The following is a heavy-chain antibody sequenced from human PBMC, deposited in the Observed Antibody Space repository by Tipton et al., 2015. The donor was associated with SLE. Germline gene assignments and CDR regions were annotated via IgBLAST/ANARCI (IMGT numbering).Heavy chain of an antibody. CDR3: ARRTYYSNPRYYYMDV. CDR1: GGSFTAYY. V-gene: IGHV4-34*01. J-gene: IGHJ6*03. Sequence: TLSLTCAVYGGSFTAYYWTWIRQSPGKGLELIGEINHSGNTNYNPSLKSRVTVSLDTSSIQLSLNLSSVTAADTAVYYCARRTYYSNPRYYYMDVWGKGTTVTVSS. CDR2: INHSGNT. D-gene: IGHD4-11*01.